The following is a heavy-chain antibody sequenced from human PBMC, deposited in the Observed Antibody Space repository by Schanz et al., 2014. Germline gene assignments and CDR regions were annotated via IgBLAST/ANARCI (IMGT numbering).Heavy chain of an antibody. V-gene: IGHV4-34*01. CDR2: INHSGST. CDR3: ARGPDSTSADVTRGRRRYYFDY. D-gene: IGHD6-13*01. J-gene: IGHJ4*02. Sequence: QVQLQQWGAGLLKPSETLSLSCAVYSGSFSGYYWSWIRQPPGKGLEWIGEINHSGSTNYNPSLKRQVTISVDPSKNKCSLKLSSVTAADTAVYYCARGPDSTSADVTRGRRRYYFDYWGQGTLVTVSS. CDR1: SGSFSGYY.